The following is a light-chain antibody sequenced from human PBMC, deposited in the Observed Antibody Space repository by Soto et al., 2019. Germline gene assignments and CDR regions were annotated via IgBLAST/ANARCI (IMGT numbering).Light chain of an antibody. V-gene: IGKV3-15*01. CDR3: QQYNKWPRT. CDR2: GAS. CDR1: QGVSSN. Sequence: IVFTHSPSTLSLSTGVRATLSCSASQGVSSNLAWYQQKPGQAPMLVISGASTRATGIPARFSGSGSGTQFTLTLSSVEFEDFAVHHSQQYNKWPRTFGQGTKVDIK. J-gene: IGKJ1*01.